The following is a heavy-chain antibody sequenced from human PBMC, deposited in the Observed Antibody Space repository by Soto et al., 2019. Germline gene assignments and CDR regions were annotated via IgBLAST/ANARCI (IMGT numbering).Heavy chain of an antibody. CDR1: GFIFKNAG. CDR3: TTGYIVGAVASTDFDY. D-gene: IGHD2-15*01. J-gene: IGHJ4*02. CDR2: VRSKADGGTF. V-gene: IGHV3-15*07. Sequence: EVQLVESGGGWLSLGGSLNLSCSASGFIFKNAGFNGVRQAPGRGLDWVGGVRSKADGGTFEYAAPVKAGXXISRDVXXXXXXXXXXXXXXXXXXXXYCTTGYIVGAVASTDFDYWGRGTLVTVSS.